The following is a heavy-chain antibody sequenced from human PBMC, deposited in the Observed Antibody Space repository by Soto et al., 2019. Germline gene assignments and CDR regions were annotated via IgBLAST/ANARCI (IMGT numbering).Heavy chain of an antibody. Sequence: SVKVSCKASGYTFTSYDINWVRQAPGQGLEWMGGTIPALGKTHYIEKFQGRVTITVDDATRTVYMEVRDLTSEDTAIYYCARGPFRPSAMDVWGQGTTVTVSS. CDR2: TIPALGKT. CDR1: GYTFTSYD. CDR3: ARGPFRPSAMDV. V-gene: IGHV1-69*10. D-gene: IGHD3-10*01. J-gene: IGHJ6*02.